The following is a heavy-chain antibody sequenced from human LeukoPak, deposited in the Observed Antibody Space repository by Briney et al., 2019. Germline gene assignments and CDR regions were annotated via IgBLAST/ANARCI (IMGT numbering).Heavy chain of an antibody. CDR1: GGSISSSSYY. CDR2: IYYSGST. D-gene: IGHD2-15*01. V-gene: IGHV4-39*07. CDR3: ARGPGYCSGGSCSYYYYYGMDV. J-gene: IGHJ6*02. Sequence: PSETLSLTCTVSGGSISSSSYYWGWIRQPPGKGLEWIGSIYYSGSTYYNPSLKSRVTISVDTSKNQFSLKLSSVTAADTAVYYCARGPGYCSGGSCSYYYYYGMDVWGQGTTVTVSS.